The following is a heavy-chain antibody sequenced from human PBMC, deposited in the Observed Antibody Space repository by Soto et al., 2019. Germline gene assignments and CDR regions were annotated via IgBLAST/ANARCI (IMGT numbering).Heavy chain of an antibody. V-gene: IGHV3-48*02. D-gene: IGHD3-9*01. CDR1: GFTFSSYS. Sequence: GGSLRLSCAASGFTFSSYSMNWVRQAPGKGLEWVSYISSSSSTIYYADSVKGRFTISRDNAKNSLYLQMNSLRDEDTALYYCARDSYFDLFLWNTQNNVGQYYYYGMDVWGQGTTVTVSS. CDR2: ISSSSSTI. CDR3: ARDSYFDLFLWNTQNNVGQYYYYGMDV. J-gene: IGHJ6*02.